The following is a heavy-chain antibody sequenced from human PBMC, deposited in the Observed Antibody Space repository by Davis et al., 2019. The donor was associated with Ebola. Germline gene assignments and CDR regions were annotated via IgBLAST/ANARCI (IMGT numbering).Heavy chain of an antibody. CDR3: ARALGPTEYYGMDV. D-gene: IGHD1-26*01. J-gene: IGHJ6*02. CDR2: ISYDGSNK. Sequence: GESLKISCAASGFTFSSYAMHWVRQAPGKGLEWVAVISYDGSNKYYADSVKGRFTISRDNAKNSLYLHMNSLRDDDTAVYYCARALGPTEYYGMDVWGQGTTVTVSS. CDR1: GFTFSSYA. V-gene: IGHV3-30-3*01.